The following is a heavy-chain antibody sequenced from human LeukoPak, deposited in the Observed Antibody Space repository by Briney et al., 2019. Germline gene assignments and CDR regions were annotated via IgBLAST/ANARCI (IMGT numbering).Heavy chain of an antibody. D-gene: IGHD2-2*01. CDR1: GYTFTGYY. CDR3: ARHIVVVPATFDY. Sequence: VKVSCKASGYTFTGYYMHWVRQAPGQGLEWMGWIIPIFGTANYAQKFQGRVTITADESTSTAYMELSSLRSEDTAVYYCARHIVVVPATFDYWGQGTLVTVSS. J-gene: IGHJ4*02. CDR2: IIPIFGTA. V-gene: IGHV1-69*01.